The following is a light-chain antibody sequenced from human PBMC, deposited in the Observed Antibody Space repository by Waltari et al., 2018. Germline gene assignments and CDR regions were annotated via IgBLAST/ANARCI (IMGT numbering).Light chain of an antibody. CDR1: SSDVGGYNF. Sequence: QSALTQPRSVSGSPGQSVPISRTGTSSDVGGYNFFSWYQQHPGKAPKLMIYDVSKRPSGVPERFSGSKSGNTASLTIAGLQAEDEADYYCCSYAGSYTWVFGGGTKLTVL. V-gene: IGLV2-11*01. J-gene: IGLJ3*02. CDR3: CSYAGSYTWV. CDR2: DVS.